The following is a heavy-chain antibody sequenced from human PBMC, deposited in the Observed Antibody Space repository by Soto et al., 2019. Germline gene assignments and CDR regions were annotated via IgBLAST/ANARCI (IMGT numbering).Heavy chain of an antibody. J-gene: IGHJ6*02. CDR1: GDSVSSNSAG. CDR2: TYYKSKWNN. V-gene: IGHV6-1*01. Sequence: LSLTCVISGDSVSSNSAGWNWIRQSPSRGLEWLGRTYYKSKWNNDYALSVKSRITINPDTSKNQFSLHLYSVTPEDTAVYYCTGITWFRGMDVWGQGTPVTVSS. D-gene: IGHD3-10*01. CDR3: TGITWFRGMDV.